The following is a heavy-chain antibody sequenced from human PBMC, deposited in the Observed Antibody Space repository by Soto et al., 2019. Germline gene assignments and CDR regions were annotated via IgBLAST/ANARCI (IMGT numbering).Heavy chain of an antibody. V-gene: IGHV1-2*02. CDR1: GGTFSSYA. J-gene: IGHJ6*02. CDR3: ARDPRSSGSGYYYYGMDV. Sequence: GASVKVSCKASGGTFSSYAISWVRQAPGQGLEWMGGIIPNSGGTNYAQKFQGRVTMTRDTSISTAYMELSRLRSDDTAVYYCARDPRSSGSGYYYYGMDVWGQGTTVTVSS. CDR2: IIPNSGGT. D-gene: IGHD6-19*01.